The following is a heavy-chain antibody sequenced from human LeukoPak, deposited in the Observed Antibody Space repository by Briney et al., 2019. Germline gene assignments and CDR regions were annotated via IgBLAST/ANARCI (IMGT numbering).Heavy chain of an antibody. CDR3: ARLELGAYYDSSGHL. D-gene: IGHD3-22*01. V-gene: IGHV3-7*01. Sequence: QPGGSLRLSCAASGFTFSSYWMSWVRQAPGKGLEWVANIKQDGSEKYYVDSVEGRFTISRDNAKNSLYLQMNSLRAEDTAVYYCARLELGAYYDSSGHLWGQGTLVTVSS. CDR1: GFTFSSYW. CDR2: IKQDGSEK. J-gene: IGHJ4*02.